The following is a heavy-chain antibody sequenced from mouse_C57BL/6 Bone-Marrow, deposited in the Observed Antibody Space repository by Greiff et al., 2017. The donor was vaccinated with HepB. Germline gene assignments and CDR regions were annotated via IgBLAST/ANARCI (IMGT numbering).Heavy chain of an antibody. CDR1: GYSFTGYY. CDR3: ERGRLSTDFFDY. Sequence: VQLQQSGPELVKPGASVKISCKASGYSFTGYYMNWVKQSPEKSLEWIGEINPSTGGTTYNQKFKAKATLTVDKSSSTADMQLKSLTSEDSAVYYGERGRLSTDFFDYWGQGTTLTVSS. D-gene: IGHD5-1*01. V-gene: IGHV1-42*01. J-gene: IGHJ2*01. CDR2: INPSTGGT.